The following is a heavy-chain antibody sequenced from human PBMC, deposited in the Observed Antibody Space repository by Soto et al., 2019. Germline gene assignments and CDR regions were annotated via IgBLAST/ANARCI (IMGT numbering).Heavy chain of an antibody. CDR2: IYYSGST. Sequence: QVQLQESGPGLVKPSETLSLTCTVSGGSISSYYWSWIRQPPGKGLEWIGYIYYSGSTNYNPSLKRRVTISVDTSKDQCSLKLSSVTDADTAVYYCARAEPYYYGMDVWGQGTTVTVSS. V-gene: IGHV4-59*01. J-gene: IGHJ6*02. CDR3: ARAEPYYYGMDV. CDR1: GGSISSYY. D-gene: IGHD1-1*01.